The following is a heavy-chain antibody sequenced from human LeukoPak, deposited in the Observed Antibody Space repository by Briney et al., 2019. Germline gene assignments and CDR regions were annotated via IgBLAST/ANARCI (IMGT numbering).Heavy chain of an antibody. J-gene: IGHJ5*02. CDR1: GFTFSGSA. CDR2: IDKKDKGYATAT. CDR3: TRDSGTYNWFDP. D-gene: IGHD1-26*01. V-gene: IGHV3-73*01. Sequence: GGSLKLSCAASGFTFSGSAIHWVRQSSGKGLEWVGQIDKKDKGYATATAYAASVKGRFTISRDDPINTAYLQTKSLKTEDTALYYCTRDSGTYNWFDPWGQGTLVTVSS.